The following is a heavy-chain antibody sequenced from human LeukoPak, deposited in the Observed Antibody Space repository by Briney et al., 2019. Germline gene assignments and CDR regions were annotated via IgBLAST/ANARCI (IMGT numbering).Heavy chain of an antibody. D-gene: IGHD1-26*01. CDR1: GFTFSDYY. J-gene: IGHJ4*02. Sequence: GGSLRLSCAASGFTFSDYYMSWIRQAPGKGLEWVSYISSSSGYTNYADSVKGRFTISRDNAKNSLYLQMNSLRAEDTAVYYCTRNVYWRFDYWGQGALVSVSS. CDR2: ISSSSGYT. CDR3: TRNVYWRFDY. V-gene: IGHV3-11*03.